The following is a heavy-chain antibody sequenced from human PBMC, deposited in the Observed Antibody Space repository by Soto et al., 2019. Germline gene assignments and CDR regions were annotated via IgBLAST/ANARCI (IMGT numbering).Heavy chain of an antibody. J-gene: IGHJ5*02. D-gene: IGHD3-3*01. CDR3: AKGSPYDFWSGS. Sequence: RRLSCAASGFTFSSYAMSWVRQAPGKGLEWVSAISGSGGSTYYADSVKGRFTISRDNSKNTLYLQMNSLRAEDTAVYYCAKGSPYDFWSGSWGQGTLVTVSS. V-gene: IGHV3-23*01. CDR1: GFTFSSYA. CDR2: ISGSGGST.